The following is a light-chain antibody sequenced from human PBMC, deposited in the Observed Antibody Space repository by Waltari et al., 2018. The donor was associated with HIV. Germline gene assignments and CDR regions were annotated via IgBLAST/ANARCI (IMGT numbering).Light chain of an antibody. CDR1: SSDVGGYNF. Sequence: QSALTQPRSVSGSPGQSVTISCTGTSSDVGGYNFVSWYQQNPGKAPKFIIYAVTKRPSGVPDRFSGSKSGNTASLTISGLQAEDEADYYCCSYAGNYPVLFGGGTKLTVL. CDR2: AVT. V-gene: IGLV2-11*01. CDR3: CSYAGNYPVL. J-gene: IGLJ3*02.